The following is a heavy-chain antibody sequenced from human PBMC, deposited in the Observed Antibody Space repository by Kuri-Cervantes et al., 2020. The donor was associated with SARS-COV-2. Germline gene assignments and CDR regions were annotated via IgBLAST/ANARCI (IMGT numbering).Heavy chain of an antibody. D-gene: IGHD3-22*01. V-gene: IGHV3-23*01. J-gene: IGHJ3*02. CDR3: ANGGSGYYLHDAFDI. CDR2: ISGSGGST. CDR1: GFTFNTYA. Sequence: GESLKISCAASGFTFNTYAMSWVRQAPGKGLEWVSAISGSGGSTYYADSVKGRFTISRDNSKNTLYLQMNSLRAEDTAVYYCANGGSGYYLHDAFDIWGQGTMVTVSS.